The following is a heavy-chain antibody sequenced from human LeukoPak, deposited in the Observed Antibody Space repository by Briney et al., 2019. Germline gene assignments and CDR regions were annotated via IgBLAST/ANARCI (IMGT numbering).Heavy chain of an antibody. CDR2: ISWNSGSI. D-gene: IGHD3-16*01. CDR1: GFTFDDYG. CDR3: AKAPRGNDDYFDY. Sequence: GGSLRLSCAASGFTFDDYGMHWVRQAPGKRLEWVSGISWNSGSIGYADSVEGRFTISRDNAKNSLYLQMNSLRAEDTALYYCAKAPRGNDDYFDYWGQGTLVTVSS. J-gene: IGHJ4*02. V-gene: IGHV3-9*01.